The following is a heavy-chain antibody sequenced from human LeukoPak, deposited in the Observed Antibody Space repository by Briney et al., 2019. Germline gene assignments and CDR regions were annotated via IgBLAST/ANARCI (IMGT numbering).Heavy chain of an antibody. CDR2: ISGSGGST. J-gene: IGHJ4*02. D-gene: IGHD2-2*01. CDR1: GFTFSSYA. Sequence: GGSLRLSCAASGFTFSSYAMSWVRQAPGKRLEWVSAISGSGGSTYYADSVKGRFTISRDNSKNTLYLQMNSLRAEDTAVYYCAKVPVPAATLSLFNYWGQGTLVTVSS. V-gene: IGHV3-23*01. CDR3: AKVPVPAATLSLFNY.